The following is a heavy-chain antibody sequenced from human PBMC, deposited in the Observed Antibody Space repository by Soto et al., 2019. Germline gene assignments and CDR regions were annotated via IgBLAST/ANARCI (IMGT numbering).Heavy chain of an antibody. D-gene: IGHD3-10*01. V-gene: IGHV3-15*05. CDR3: ARILQYFGAPRAYFDL. J-gene: IGHJ2*01. CDR1: GFIFSSYA. CDR2: IKSKADGGTA. Sequence: GGSLRLSCAASGFIFSSYAMSWVRQTPGKGLEWVGRIKSKADGGTADYAAPLKGRVTISRDDSTNTLDLQMNNLKTEDTGVYFCARILQYFGAPRAYFDLWGRGSLVTVSS.